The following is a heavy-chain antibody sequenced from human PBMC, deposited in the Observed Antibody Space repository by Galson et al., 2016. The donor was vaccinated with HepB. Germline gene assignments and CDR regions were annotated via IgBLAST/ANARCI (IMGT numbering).Heavy chain of an antibody. CDR3: VREPRAKAYYYDF. CDR2: TSGSGGST. J-gene: IGHJ4*02. D-gene: IGHD2-21*01. Sequence: SLRLSCAASGFIFSSYAMSWVRQAPSKGLEWVSGTSGSGGSTYYADSVKGRFTISRDNSKNTLYLQMNSLRAEDTAVYYCVREPRAKAYYYDFWGQGTLVTVSS. V-gene: IGHV3-23*01. CDR1: GFIFSSYA.